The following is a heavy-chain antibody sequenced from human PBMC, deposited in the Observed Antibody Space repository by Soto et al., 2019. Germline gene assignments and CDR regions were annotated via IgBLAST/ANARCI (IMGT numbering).Heavy chain of an antibody. CDR1: GYTFTSYY. V-gene: IGHV1-46*01. CDR3: ARNKDDDYGDYNHFNWFDP. CDR2: INPSGGST. Sequence: ASVKVSCKASGYTFTSYYMHWVRQAPGQGLEWMGIINPSGGSTSYAQKFQGRVTMTRDTSTSTVYMELSSLRSEDTAVYYCARNKDDDYGDYNHFNWFDPWGQGTLVTVSS. D-gene: IGHD4-17*01. J-gene: IGHJ5*02.